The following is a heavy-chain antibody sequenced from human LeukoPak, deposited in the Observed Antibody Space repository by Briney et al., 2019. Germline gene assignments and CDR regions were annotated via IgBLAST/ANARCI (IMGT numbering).Heavy chain of an antibody. J-gene: IGHJ4*02. Sequence: SETLSLTCAVYGGSFSGYYWSWIRQPPGKGLEWIGEINHSGSTNYNPSLKSRVTLSVDTSKNQFSLKLSSVTAADTAVYYCARGSVGITYYYGSGSYTYWGQGTLVTVSS. CDR1: GGSFSGYY. CDR2: INHSGST. V-gene: IGHV4-34*01. CDR3: ARGSVGITYYYGSGSYTY. D-gene: IGHD3-10*01.